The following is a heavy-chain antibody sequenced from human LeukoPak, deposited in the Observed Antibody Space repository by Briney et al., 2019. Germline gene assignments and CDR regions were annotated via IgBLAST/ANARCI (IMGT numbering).Heavy chain of an antibody. D-gene: IGHD2-15*01. V-gene: IGHV3-48*01. Sequence: GESLRLSCVASGLTFSTYNMNWVRQAPGKGLEWVSYISSSSNTIYYADSVKGRFTISRDNAKNSLYLQMNSLRAEDTAVYYCARGDCSGGSCYLSLTTIDYWGQGTLVTVSS. CDR1: GLTFSTYN. CDR3: ARGDCSGGSCYLSLTTIDY. J-gene: IGHJ4*02. CDR2: ISSSSNTI.